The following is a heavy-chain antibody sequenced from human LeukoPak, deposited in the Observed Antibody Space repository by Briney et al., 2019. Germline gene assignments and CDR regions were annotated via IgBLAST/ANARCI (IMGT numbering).Heavy chain of an antibody. V-gene: IGHV3-30-3*01. Sequence: GGSLRLSCAASGFTFSSYAMHWVRQAPGKGLEWVAVISYDGSNKYYADSAKGRFTISRDNSKNTLYLQMNSLRAEDTAVHYCARERTRWELLGGGAFDIWGQGTMVTVSS. J-gene: IGHJ3*02. CDR2: ISYDGSNK. CDR3: ARERTRWELLGGGAFDI. D-gene: IGHD1-26*01. CDR1: GFTFSSYA.